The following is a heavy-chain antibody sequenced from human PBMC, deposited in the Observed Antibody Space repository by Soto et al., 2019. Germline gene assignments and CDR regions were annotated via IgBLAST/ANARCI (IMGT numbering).Heavy chain of an antibody. CDR2: ISGSGGST. CDR1: GFTFSSYA. D-gene: IGHD3-9*01. V-gene: IGHV3-23*01. CDR3: AKDRRYDILTGYRAFDY. J-gene: IGHJ4*02. Sequence: GGSLRLSCAASGFTFSSYAMSWVRQAPGKGLEWVSAISGSGGSTYYADSVKGRFTISRDNSKNTLYLQMNSVRAEDTAVYYCAKDRRYDILTGYRAFDYWGQGTLVTVSS.